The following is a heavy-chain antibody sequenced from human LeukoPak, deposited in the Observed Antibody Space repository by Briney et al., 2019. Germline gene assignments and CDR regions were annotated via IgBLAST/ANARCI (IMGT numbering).Heavy chain of an antibody. CDR2: INHSGST. CDR3: ARDRLLWFGELDF. Sequence: SETLSLTCAVYGGSFSGYYWSWIRQPPGKGLEWIGEINHSGSTNYNPSLKSRVTISVDTSKNQFSLKLSSVTAADTAVYYCARDRLLWFGELDFWGQGTLVIVSS. V-gene: IGHV4-34*01. D-gene: IGHD3-10*01. CDR1: GGSFSGYY. J-gene: IGHJ4*02.